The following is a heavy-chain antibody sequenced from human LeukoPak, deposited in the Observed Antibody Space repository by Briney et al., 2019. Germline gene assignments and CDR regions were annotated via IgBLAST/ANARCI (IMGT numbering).Heavy chain of an antibody. CDR1: GYSFTSYW. CDR3: ARLLTMVRGVYNWFDP. J-gene: IGHJ5*02. CDR2: IYPGDSDT. D-gene: IGHD3-10*01. Sequence: GESLKISCKGSGYSFTSYWIGWVRQMPGKGLEWMGIIYPGDSDTRYSPSFQGQVTISADKSISTAYLQWSSLKASDTAMYYCARLLTMVRGVYNWFDPWGQGTLVTVSS. V-gene: IGHV5-51*01.